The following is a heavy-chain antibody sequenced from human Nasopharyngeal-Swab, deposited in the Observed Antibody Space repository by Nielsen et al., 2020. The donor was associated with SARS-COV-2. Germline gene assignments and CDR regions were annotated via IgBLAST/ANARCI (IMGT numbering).Heavy chain of an antibody. V-gene: IGHV3-66*01. D-gene: IGHD2-2*01. Sequence: GESLKISCAASGFTVSSNYMSWVRPAPGTGLAWVSVIYSGGSTYYADSVKGRFTISRDNSKNTLYLQMNSLRAEDTAVYYCARDVVVPAAPRDDYYYYYGMDVWGQGTTVTVSS. CDR2: IYSGGST. J-gene: IGHJ6*02. CDR3: ARDVVVPAAPRDDYYYYYGMDV. CDR1: GFTVSSNY.